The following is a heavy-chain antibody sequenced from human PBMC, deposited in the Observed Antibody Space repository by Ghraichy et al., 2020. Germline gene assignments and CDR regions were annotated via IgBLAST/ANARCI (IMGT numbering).Heavy chain of an antibody. CDR3: ARHRGIGLSSWNDGDCFDY. V-gene: IGHV4-39*01. D-gene: IGHD1-1*01. CDR1: GGSISSSTNF. Sequence: SETLSLTCTVSGGSISSSTNFWGWIRQPPGKGLEWIGSIYYSGTIYYNPSLKSRVTISIDTSQNQFSLKLSSVTAADTAVYYCARHRGIGLSSWNDGDCFDYWGQGTLVTVSS. J-gene: IGHJ4*02. CDR2: IYYSGTI.